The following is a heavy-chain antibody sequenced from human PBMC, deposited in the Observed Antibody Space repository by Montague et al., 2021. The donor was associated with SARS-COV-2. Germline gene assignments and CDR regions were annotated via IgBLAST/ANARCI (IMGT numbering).Heavy chain of an antibody. CDR1: GDSITNHY. J-gene: IGHJ4*02. D-gene: IGHD3-10*01. Sequence: SETLSLTCSVSGDSITNHYWSWIRQPAGKGLVWIGRMHFTGKTNFSPSFSSRLTMSADTSKNQFSLKLTSVTAADTAIYFCARDRFDFGAGRQGTIDFWGQGTLVTVSS. V-gene: IGHV4-4*07. CDR2: MHFTGKT. CDR3: ARDRFDFGAGRQGTIDF.